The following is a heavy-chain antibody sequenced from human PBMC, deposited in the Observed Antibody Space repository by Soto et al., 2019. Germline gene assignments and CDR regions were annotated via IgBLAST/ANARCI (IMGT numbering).Heavy chain of an antibody. CDR1: GFTFSSYA. CDR2: ISGSGGST. J-gene: IGHJ6*03. CDR3: AKDRVKVGPSSGIITMVRGVAPLLYYYYYYMDV. D-gene: IGHD3-10*01. Sequence: PGGSLRLSCAASGFTFSSYAMSWVRQAPGKGLEWVSAISGSGGSTYYADSVKGRFTISRDNSKNTLYLQMNSLRAEDTAVYYCAKDRVKVGPSSGIITMVRGVAPLLYYYYYYMDVWGKGTTVTVSS. V-gene: IGHV3-23*01.